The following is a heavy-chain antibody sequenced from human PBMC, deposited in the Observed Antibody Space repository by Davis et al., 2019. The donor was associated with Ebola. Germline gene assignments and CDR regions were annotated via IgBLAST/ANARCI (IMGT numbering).Heavy chain of an antibody. CDR1: GYTFTGYN. V-gene: IGHV1-2*02. D-gene: IGHD5-24*01. J-gene: IGHJ3*02. CDR3: ATQMGRIAPRPAFNI. Sequence: ASVKVSCKASGYTFTGYNMHWVRQAPGQGLEWMGWVNPNSGGSSSTQEFQGRLTLTSDTSISTAYMDLGSLQSDDTAVYYCATQMGRIAPRPAFNIWGQGTLVSVSS. CDR2: VNPNSGGS.